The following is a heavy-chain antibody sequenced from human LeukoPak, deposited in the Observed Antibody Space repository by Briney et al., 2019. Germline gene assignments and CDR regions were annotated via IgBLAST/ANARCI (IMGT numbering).Heavy chain of an antibody. Sequence: GGSLRLSCAASGFTFSSYGMHWVRQAPGKGLEWVAVISYDGSNKYYADSVKGRFTISRDNSKNTLYLQMNSLRAEDTAVYYCAKDAGGSSWVFDYWGQGTLVTVSS. V-gene: IGHV3-30*18. D-gene: IGHD6-13*01. CDR1: GFTFSSYG. J-gene: IGHJ4*02. CDR3: AKDAGGSSWVFDY. CDR2: ISYDGSNK.